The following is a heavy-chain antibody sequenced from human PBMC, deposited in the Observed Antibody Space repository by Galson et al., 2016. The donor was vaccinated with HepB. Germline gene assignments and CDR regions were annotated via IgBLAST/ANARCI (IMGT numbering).Heavy chain of an antibody. CDR3: ARGTGTGGYFDY. CDR1: GYTFTSYY. J-gene: IGHJ4*02. CDR2: INPSGGST. D-gene: IGHD3/OR15-3a*01. V-gene: IGHV1-46*01. Sequence: SVKVSCKASGYTFTSYYMHWVRQAPGQGLEWMGIINPSGGSTSYAQKFQGRVTVTRDTSTSTVYMELSSLRSEATTVDYCARGTGTGGYFDYWGQGTLVTVSS.